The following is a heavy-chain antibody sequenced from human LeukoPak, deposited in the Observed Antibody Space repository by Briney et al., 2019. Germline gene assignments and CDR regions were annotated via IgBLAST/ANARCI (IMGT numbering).Heavy chain of an antibody. CDR2: ISYDGSNK. V-gene: IGHV3-30*18. J-gene: IGHJ4*02. Sequence: PGGSLRLSCAASGFTFSSYGMHWVRQAPGKGLEWVAVISYDGSNKYYADSVKGRFTISRDNSKNTLHLQMNSLRAEDTAVYYCAKNGDYDSSGYYYEKYYFDYWGQGTLVTVSS. D-gene: IGHD3-22*01. CDR3: AKNGDYDSSGYYYEKYYFDY. CDR1: GFTFSSYG.